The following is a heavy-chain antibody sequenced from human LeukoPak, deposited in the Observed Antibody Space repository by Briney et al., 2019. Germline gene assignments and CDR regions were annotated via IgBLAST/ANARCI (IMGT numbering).Heavy chain of an antibody. CDR3: AKGGSSSCYYPCDY. Sequence: GGSLRLSCVASGFTFSSYAMSWVRQAPGKGLEGVSVICGSGGNTYYADSAKGRFTISRDNSKNTLYLQLNSLRAEDTAVYYCAKGGSSSCYYPCDYWGQGTLVTVSS. D-gene: IGHD2-2*01. CDR2: ICGSGGNT. V-gene: IGHV3-23*01. J-gene: IGHJ4*02. CDR1: GFTFSSYA.